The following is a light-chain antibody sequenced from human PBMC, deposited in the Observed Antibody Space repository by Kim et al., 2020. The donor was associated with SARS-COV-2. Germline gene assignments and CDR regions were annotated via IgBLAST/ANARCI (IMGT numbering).Light chain of an antibody. CDR1: QSVRTN. V-gene: IGKV3-15*01. Sequence: SVSPGESATISCRASQSVRTNLAWYQQKPGQAPRLVIYGSSTRAAAFPARFSGSGSGTEFTLTITSLQSEDFAVYYCQHYDDWPLTFGGGTKVEI. CDR3: QHYDDWPLT. CDR2: GSS. J-gene: IGKJ4*01.